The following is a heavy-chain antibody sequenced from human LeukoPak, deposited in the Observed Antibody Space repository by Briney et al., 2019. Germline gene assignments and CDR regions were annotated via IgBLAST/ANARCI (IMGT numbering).Heavy chain of an antibody. J-gene: IGHJ3*02. CDR2: ISSSSSYI. Sequence: GGSLRLSCAASGFTFSNYAMSWVRQAPGKGLEWVSSISSSSSYIYYADSVKGRFTISRDNAKNSLYLQMNSLRAEDTAVYYCARDAVWITMVRGANHAFDIWGQGTMVTVSS. V-gene: IGHV3-21*01. D-gene: IGHD3-10*01. CDR3: ARDAVWITMVRGANHAFDI. CDR1: GFTFSNYA.